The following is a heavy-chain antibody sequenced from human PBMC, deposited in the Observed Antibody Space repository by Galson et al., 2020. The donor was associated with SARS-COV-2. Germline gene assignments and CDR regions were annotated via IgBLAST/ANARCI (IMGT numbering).Heavy chain of an antibody. CDR2: TRNKANSYTT. J-gene: IGHJ4*02. D-gene: IGHD6-13*01. CDR1: GFTFSDHY. V-gene: IGHV3-72*01. Sequence: GESLKISCAASGFTFSDHYMDWVRQAPGKGLEWVGRTRNKANSYTTEYAASVKGRFTISRDDSKNSLYLQMNSLKTEDTAVYYCATAGRRGFDYWGQGTLVTVSS. CDR3: ATAGRRGFDY.